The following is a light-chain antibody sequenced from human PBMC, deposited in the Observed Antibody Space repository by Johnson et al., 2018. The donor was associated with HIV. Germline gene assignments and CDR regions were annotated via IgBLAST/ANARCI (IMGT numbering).Light chain of an antibody. V-gene: IGLV1-51*01. CDR1: SSNIGNNY. CDR3: GTWDRSLCAS. J-gene: IGLJ1*01. CDR2: DNN. Sequence: QSVLTQPPSVSAAPGQKVTISCSGSSSNIGNNYVSWYQQLPGTAPKLLIYDNNQRPSGIPDRFSVSKSGTSATLGITGLPAGDEADSYCGTWDRSLCASFGTGTKVTVL.